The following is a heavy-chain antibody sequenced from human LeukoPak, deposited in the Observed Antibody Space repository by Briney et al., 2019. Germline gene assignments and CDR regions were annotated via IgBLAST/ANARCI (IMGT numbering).Heavy chain of an antibody. CDR1: GYTFTGYY. D-gene: IGHD4-17*01. CDR2: INPNSGGT. V-gene: IGHV1-2*02. J-gene: IGHJ4*02. Sequence: ASVKVSCKASGYTFTGYYMHWVRQAPGQGLEWMGWINPNSGGTNYAQKFQGRVTMTRDTSISTAYMELSRLRSDDTAVYYCARDPRNGDYEAGYWGQGTLVTVSS. CDR3: ARDPRNGDYEAGY.